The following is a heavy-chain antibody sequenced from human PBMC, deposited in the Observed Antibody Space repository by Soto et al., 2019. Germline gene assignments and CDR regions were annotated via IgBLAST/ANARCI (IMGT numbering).Heavy chain of an antibody. CDR1: GFTFSSYS. CDR2: ISSSSSYI. V-gene: IGHV3-21*01. J-gene: IGHJ6*02. D-gene: IGHD2-2*01. Sequence: GGSLRLSCAASGFTFSSYSMNWVRQAPGKGLEWVSSISSSSSYIYYAGSVKGRFTISRDNAKNSLYLQMNSLRAEDTAVYYCARDQPLTYYYYYGMDVWGQGTTVTVSS. CDR3: ARDQPLTYYYYYGMDV.